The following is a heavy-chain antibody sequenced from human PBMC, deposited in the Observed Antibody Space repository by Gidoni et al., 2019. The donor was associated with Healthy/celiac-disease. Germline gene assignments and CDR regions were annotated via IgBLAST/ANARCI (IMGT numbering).Heavy chain of an antibody. D-gene: IGHD3-10*01. Sequence: QVQLVQSGAEVKKPGASVKVSCKASGYTFTSYYLHWVRQAPGQGLEWMGIINPSGGSTSYAQKFQGRVTMTRDTSTSTVYMELSSLRSEDTAVYYCARDFGELLYAYWGQGTLVTVSS. CDR1: GYTFTSYY. V-gene: IGHV1-46*01. J-gene: IGHJ4*02. CDR3: ARDFGELLYAY. CDR2: INPSGGST.